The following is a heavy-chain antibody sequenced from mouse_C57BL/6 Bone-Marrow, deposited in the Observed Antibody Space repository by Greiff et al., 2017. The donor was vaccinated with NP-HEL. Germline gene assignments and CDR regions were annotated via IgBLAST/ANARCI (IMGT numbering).Heavy chain of an antibody. Sequence: QVQLQQPGAELVRPGTSVKLSCKASGYTFTSYWMHWVKQRPGQGLEWIGVIDPSDSYTNYNQQFKGKATLTVDTSSSTAYMQLSSMTSEDAAVYYCARGGFITTVVATGLGRGWFDYWGQGTTLTVSS. CDR2: IDPSDSYT. V-gene: IGHV1-59*01. J-gene: IGHJ2*01. CDR3: ARGGFITTVVATGLGRGWFDY. D-gene: IGHD1-1*01. CDR1: GYTFTSYW.